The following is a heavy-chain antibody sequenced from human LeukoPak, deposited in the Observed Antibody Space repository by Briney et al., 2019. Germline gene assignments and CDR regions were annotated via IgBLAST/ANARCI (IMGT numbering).Heavy chain of an antibody. J-gene: IGHJ4*02. D-gene: IGHD4/OR15-4a*01. CDR1: THATDNGFHL. V-gene: IGHV4-39*02. CDR2: TFSVGAP. Sequence: SQTRSLTRAVSTHATDNGFHLWDWIRQTPVRGPEWIATTFSVGAPFSNRSLRSRVTISVDTSNNHFTLILSSVTAAETGVYYGARQAHRDYQWTFDYWGQGVLVTVSS. CDR3: ARQAHRDYQWTFDY.